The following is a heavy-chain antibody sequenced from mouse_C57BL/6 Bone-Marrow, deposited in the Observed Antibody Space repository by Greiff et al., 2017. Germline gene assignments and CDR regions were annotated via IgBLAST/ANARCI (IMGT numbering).Heavy chain of an antibody. V-gene: IGHV14-4*01. J-gene: IGHJ2*01. CDR2: IVPGNGDT. CDR1: GFNIKDDY. Sequence: EVQLQQSGAELVRPGASVKLSCTASGFNIKDDYMHWVKQRPEQGLEWIGWIVPGNGDTDYASKFQGKATITADTSSNTAYLQLSSLTSEDTAVYYCNTGHYDFWGQGTALTVSS. D-gene: IGHD1-1*01. CDR3: NTGHYDF.